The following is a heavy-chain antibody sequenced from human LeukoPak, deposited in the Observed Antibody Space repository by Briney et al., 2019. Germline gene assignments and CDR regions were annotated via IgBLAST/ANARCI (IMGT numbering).Heavy chain of an antibody. J-gene: IGHJ6*02. V-gene: IGHV1-8*01. CDR1: GYTFTSYD. Sequence: ASVKVSCKASGYTFTSYDINWVRQATGQGLEWMGWMNPNSGNTGYAQKFQGRVTMTRNTSISTAYMELSSLGSEDTAVYYCARGPPYCSSTSCRKTKSYGMDVWGQGTTVTVSS. D-gene: IGHD2-2*01. CDR3: ARGPPYCSSTSCRKTKSYGMDV. CDR2: MNPNSGNT.